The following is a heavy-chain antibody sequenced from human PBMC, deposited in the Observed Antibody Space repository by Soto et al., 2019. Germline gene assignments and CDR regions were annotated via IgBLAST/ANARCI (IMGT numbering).Heavy chain of an antibody. D-gene: IGHD6-19*01. CDR2: ISGSGGST. J-gene: IGHJ4*02. CDR3: VKGPDHSGWTGFDY. Sequence: GGSLRLSCSASGFTFSRFAMHWVRQAPGRGLEYISAISGSGGSTYYADSVKGRFTISRDNSKNTLYLQMSSLRAEDTAVYYCVKGPDHSGWTGFDYWGQGTLVTVSS. V-gene: IGHV3-64D*08. CDR1: GFTFSRFA.